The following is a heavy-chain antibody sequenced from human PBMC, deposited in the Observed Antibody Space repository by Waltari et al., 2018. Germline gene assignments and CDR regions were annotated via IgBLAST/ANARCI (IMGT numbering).Heavy chain of an antibody. CDR3: ARALSHYDSSGTYLEYYFDY. V-gene: IGHV3-48*04. D-gene: IGHD3-22*01. Sequence: EVQLVASGGALVQPGGSLRLSCSASGFTFSTYSMALVSQAPGEGLKWVSYIHSDRRTMYYADSVKGRFTISRDNAKNSLYLQMNSLRAEDTAVYYCARALSHYDSSGTYLEYYFDYWGPGTLVTVSS. J-gene: IGHJ4*02. CDR2: IHSDRRTM. CDR1: GFTFSTYS.